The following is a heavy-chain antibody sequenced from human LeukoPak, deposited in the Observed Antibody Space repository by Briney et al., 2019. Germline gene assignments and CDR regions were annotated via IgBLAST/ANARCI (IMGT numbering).Heavy chain of an antibody. J-gene: IGHJ3*02. Sequence: SETLSLTCTVSGGSISSYYWSWIRQPPGKGLEWIGYIYYGGSTNYNPSLKSRVTISVDTSKNQFSLKLSSVTAADTAVYYCASSGYYYSAFDIWGQGTMVTVSS. CDR3: ASSGYYYSAFDI. D-gene: IGHD3-22*01. CDR2: IYYGGST. CDR1: GGSISSYY. V-gene: IGHV4-59*01.